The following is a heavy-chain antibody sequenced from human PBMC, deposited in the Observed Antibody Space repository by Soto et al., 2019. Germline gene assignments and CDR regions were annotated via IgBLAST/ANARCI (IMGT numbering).Heavy chain of an antibody. CDR1: GVSITSGAYY. Sequence: TLSLTCTLSGVSITSGAYYWTWVRQHPGRGLEWIGYIYYNGNTYFSPSLKSRLTISIDTSKNQFSLKLSSVTAADTAMYYCARARLRAVYAFDFWGQGTMVTVSS. CDR3: ARARLRAVYAFDF. CDR2: IYYNGNT. D-gene: IGHD4-17*01. J-gene: IGHJ3*01. V-gene: IGHV4-31*03.